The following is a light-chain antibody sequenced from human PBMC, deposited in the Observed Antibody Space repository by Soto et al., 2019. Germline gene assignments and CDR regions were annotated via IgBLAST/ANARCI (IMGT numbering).Light chain of an antibody. CDR3: QQSSNSPMYT. V-gene: IGKV1-39*01. CDR2: AAS. Sequence: DIQMIQSPSSLSASVGDRVSITCRASQSIAYYLNWFQQKPGKAPKLLIYAASSLQSGVPSRFSGSGSGTDFTXTXSSLQPEDFATYYCQQSSNSPMYTFGQGTKL. J-gene: IGKJ2*01. CDR1: QSIAYY.